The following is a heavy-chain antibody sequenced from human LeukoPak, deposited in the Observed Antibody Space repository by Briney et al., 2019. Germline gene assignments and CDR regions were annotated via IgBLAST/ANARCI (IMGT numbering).Heavy chain of an antibody. CDR3: ARPYSSGWYGDFDY. D-gene: IGHD6-19*01. CDR2: ISYDGRDK. Sequence: GGSLRLSCAASGFTFSSHAMHWVRQAPGKGLEWVAVISYDGRDKYYADSVKGRFTISRDNSKNTLYLQMNSLRAEDTAVYSCARPYSSGWYGDFDYWGQGTLVTVSS. J-gene: IGHJ4*02. CDR1: GFTFSSHA. V-gene: IGHV3-30*04.